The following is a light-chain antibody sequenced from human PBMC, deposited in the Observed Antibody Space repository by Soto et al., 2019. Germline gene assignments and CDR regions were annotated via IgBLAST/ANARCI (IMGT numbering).Light chain of an antibody. CDR3: LQYNIFHS. CDR1: QNISNW. CDR2: DAS. J-gene: IGKJ2*03. V-gene: IGKV1-5*01. Sequence: DIQLTQSPSTLSASVGDSVTITCRASQNISNWLAWYQQKPGSAPKILISDASSLQTGVPSRFGGTGSGTEFTLTISGLQPDDSATYSCLQYNIFHSFGQGTKVDIK.